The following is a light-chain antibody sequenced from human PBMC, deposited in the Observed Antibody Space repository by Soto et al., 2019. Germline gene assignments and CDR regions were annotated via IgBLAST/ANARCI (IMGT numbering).Light chain of an antibody. CDR3: SSYISSSTLV. CDR1: SSDVGGYNY. CDR2: EVS. Sequence: QSALTQPASVSGSPGQSITISCTGTSSDVGGYNYVSWYQQHPGKAPKVMIYEVSNRPSGVSNRFSGSKSGNTASLTISGLQAEDEADYYCSSYISSSTLVFGGGTKLTVI. V-gene: IGLV2-14*01. J-gene: IGLJ3*02.